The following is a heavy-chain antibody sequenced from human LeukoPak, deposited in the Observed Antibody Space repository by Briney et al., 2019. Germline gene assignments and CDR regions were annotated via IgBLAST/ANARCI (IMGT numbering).Heavy chain of an antibody. J-gene: IGHJ6*02. CDR1: GYTFTGYY. Sequence: ASVKVSCKASGYTFTGYYMHWVRQAPGQGLEWTGWINPNSGGTNYAQKFQGWVTMTRDTSISTAYMELSRLRSDDTAVYYCARDMIGCSSTSCPYYYYYGMDVWGQGTTVTVSS. D-gene: IGHD2-2*01. CDR3: ARDMIGCSSTSCPYYYYYGMDV. V-gene: IGHV1-2*04. CDR2: INPNSGGT.